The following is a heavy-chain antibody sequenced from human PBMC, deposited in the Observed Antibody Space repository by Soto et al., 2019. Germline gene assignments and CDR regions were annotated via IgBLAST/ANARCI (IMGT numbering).Heavy chain of an antibody. CDR3: AREWGADYGDYYWYFDL. J-gene: IGHJ2*01. CDR1: GFTFSSYG. V-gene: IGHV3-33*01. CDR2: IWYDGSNK. D-gene: IGHD4-17*01. Sequence: QVQLVESGGGVVQPGRSLRLSCAASGFTFSSYGMHWVRQAPGKGLEWVAVIWYDGSNKYYADSVKGRFTISRDNSKNTLYLQMNSLRADDTAVYYCAREWGADYGDYYWYFDLWGRGTLVTVSS.